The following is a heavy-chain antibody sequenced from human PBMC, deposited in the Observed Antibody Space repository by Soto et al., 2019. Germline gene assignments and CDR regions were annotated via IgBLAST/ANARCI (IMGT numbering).Heavy chain of an antibody. CDR1: GFTFSSYA. CDR3: ARRGSGSYDDY. J-gene: IGHJ4*02. Sequence: EVQLLESGGGLVQPGGSLRLSCAASGFTFSSYAMRWVRQAPVKGLEWVSAISGSGGSTYYADSVKGRFTISRDNAKNPLYLQMSSLRAEDTAVYYCARRGSGSYDDYWGQGTLVTVSS. V-gene: IGHV3-23*01. CDR2: ISGSGGST. D-gene: IGHD1-26*01.